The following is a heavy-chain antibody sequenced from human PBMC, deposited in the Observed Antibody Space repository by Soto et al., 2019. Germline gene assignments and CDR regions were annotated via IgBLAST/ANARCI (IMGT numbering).Heavy chain of an antibody. D-gene: IGHD5-18*01. CDR3: AKELGDIQLWERGFDD. CDR1: GFTFSIYA. Sequence: EVQLLESGGGLVQPGGSLRLSCAASGFTFSIYAMSWVRQAPGKGLEWVSAISGSGGSTYYADSVKGRFTISRDNSKNTLYLQMNSLRAEDTAVYYCAKELGDIQLWERGFDDWGQGPLVTVSS. CDR2: ISGSGGST. V-gene: IGHV3-23*01. J-gene: IGHJ4*02.